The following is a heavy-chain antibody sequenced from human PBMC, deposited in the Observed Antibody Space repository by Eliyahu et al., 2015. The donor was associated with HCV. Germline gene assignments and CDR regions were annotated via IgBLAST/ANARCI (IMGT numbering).Heavy chain of an antibody. D-gene: IGHD5-18*01. J-gene: IGHJ4*02. V-gene: IGHV4-39*01. Sequence: QLQLQESGPGLVKPSETLSLTCTVSGGSISSSSYYWGWIRQPPGKGLEWIGSIYYSGSTYYNPSLKSRVTISVDTSKNQFSLKLSSVTAADTAVYYCASPEGYSYGVEYWGQGTLVTVSS. CDR3: ASPEGYSYGVEY. CDR1: GGSISSSSYY. CDR2: IYYSGST.